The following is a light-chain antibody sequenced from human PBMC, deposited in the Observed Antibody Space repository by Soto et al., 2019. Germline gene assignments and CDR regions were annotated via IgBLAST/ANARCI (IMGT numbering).Light chain of an antibody. CDR1: NWDFGTYDF. V-gene: IGLV2-14*01. J-gene: IGLJ2*01. CDR3: SSYTTRSLLV. Sequence: QSALTQPASVSGSPGQSITFSCTGTNWDFGTYDFVSWYQHYPGKAPKLIIFEVANRPPGISDRFSGSKSGNTASLTISGLQPEDEADYYCSSYTTRSLLVFGGGTKVTVL. CDR2: EVA.